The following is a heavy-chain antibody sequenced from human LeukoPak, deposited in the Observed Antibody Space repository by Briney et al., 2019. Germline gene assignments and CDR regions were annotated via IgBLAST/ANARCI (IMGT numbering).Heavy chain of an antibody. CDR3: ARAALVRGVDYFDS. V-gene: IGHV3-23*01. D-gene: IGHD3-10*01. Sequence: GGSLRLSCAASGFTFSSFSMTWVRQAPGKGLEWVSVISGSGGATYYADSVKGRFTISRDNSKNTLYLQMNSLRAEDTAVYYCARAALVRGVDYFDSWGQGTLVTVSS. CDR2: ISGSGGAT. CDR1: GFTFSSFS. J-gene: IGHJ4*02.